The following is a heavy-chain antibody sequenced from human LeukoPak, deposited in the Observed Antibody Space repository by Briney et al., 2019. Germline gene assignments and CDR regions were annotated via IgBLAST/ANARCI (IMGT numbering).Heavy chain of an antibody. J-gene: IGHJ4*02. D-gene: IGHD3-10*01. V-gene: IGHV1-69*05. Sequence: SVKVSCKASGGTFSSYAISWVRQAPGQGLEWMGGIIPIFGTANYAQKFQGRVTITTDKSTSTAYMELSSLRSEDTAVYYCARVDVVRGVTDIEVDYWGQGTLVTVSS. CDR1: GGTFSSYA. CDR2: IIPIFGTA. CDR3: ARVDVVRGVTDIEVDY.